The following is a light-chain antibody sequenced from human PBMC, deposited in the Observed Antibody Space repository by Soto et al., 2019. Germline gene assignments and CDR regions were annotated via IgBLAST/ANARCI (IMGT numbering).Light chain of an antibody. Sequence: EIVLTQSPGTLSLSPGERATLSCRASQSVSSSYLAWYQQTPGQSPNVLIYGASSRATGIPDRFSGSGSGRDFTLTISRLEPEEFAVYYCQQYCSSPATFGKGTKVEIK. CDR1: QSVSSSY. J-gene: IGKJ1*01. CDR3: QQYCSSPAT. CDR2: GAS. V-gene: IGKV3-20*01.